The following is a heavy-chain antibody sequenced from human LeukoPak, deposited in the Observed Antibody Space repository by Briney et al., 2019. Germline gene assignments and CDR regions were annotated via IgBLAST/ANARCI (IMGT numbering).Heavy chain of an antibody. CDR3: ARTVKRGYDFWSGYYYYYMDV. Sequence: VASVKVSCKASGYTFTSYGISWVRQAPGQGLEWMGWISAYNGNTNYAQKLQGRVTMTTDTSTSTAYMELRSLRSDDTAVYYCARTVKRGYDFWSGYYYYYMDVWGKGTTVTVSS. CDR1: GYTFTSYG. CDR2: ISAYNGNT. D-gene: IGHD3-3*01. J-gene: IGHJ6*03. V-gene: IGHV1-18*01.